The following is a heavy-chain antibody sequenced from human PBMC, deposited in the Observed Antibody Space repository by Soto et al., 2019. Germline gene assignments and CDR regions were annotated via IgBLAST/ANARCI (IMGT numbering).Heavy chain of an antibody. V-gene: IGHV6-1*01. CDR1: GDSVSSNSAA. CDR2: TYYRSKWYN. CDR3: ARDREQWLLNYYYYGMDV. J-gene: IGHJ6*02. D-gene: IGHD6-19*01. Sequence: SQTRSLTCAISGDSVSSNSAAWNWIRQSPSRGLEWLGRTYYRSKWYNDYAVSVKSRITINPDTSKNQFSLQLNSVTPEDTAVYYCARDREQWLLNYYYYGMDVWGQGTTVTVSS.